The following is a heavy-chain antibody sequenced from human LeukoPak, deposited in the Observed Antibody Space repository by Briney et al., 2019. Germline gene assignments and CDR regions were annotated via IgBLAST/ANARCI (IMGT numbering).Heavy chain of an antibody. Sequence: GASVKVSCKASGGTFSSYAISWVRQAPGQGLEWMGGIIPIFGTANYAQKFQGRVTITADKSTSTACMELSSLRSEDTAVYYCARVKHGSGSWNAFDIWGQGTMVTVSS. CDR3: ARVKHGSGSWNAFDI. V-gene: IGHV1-69*06. CDR2: IIPIFGTA. J-gene: IGHJ3*02. D-gene: IGHD3-10*01. CDR1: GGTFSSYA.